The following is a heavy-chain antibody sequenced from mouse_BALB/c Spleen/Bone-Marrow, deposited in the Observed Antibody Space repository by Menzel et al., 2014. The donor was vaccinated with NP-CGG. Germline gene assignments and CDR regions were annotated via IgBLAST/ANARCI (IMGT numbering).Heavy chain of an antibody. Sequence: VKVVESGPGLVAPSQSLSIPCTVSWFSLTTYGVHWVRQPPGKGLEWLGVIWAGGSTNYNSALMSRLSISKDNSKSQVFLKMNSLQTDDTAMYYCARAHYDYVLFDYWGQGTTLTVSS. D-gene: IGHD2-4*01. CDR3: ARAHYDYVLFDY. J-gene: IGHJ2*01. V-gene: IGHV2-9*02. CDR2: IWAGGST. CDR1: WFSLTTYG.